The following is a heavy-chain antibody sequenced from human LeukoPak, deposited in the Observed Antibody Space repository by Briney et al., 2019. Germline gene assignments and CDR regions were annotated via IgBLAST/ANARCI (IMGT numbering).Heavy chain of an antibody. CDR3: ARFASIAGDY. V-gene: IGHV3-30*04. CDR1: GFTSSGYA. J-gene: IGHJ4*02. Sequence: GGSLRLSCAASGFTSSGYAMHWVRQAPGKGLEWVAVISYDGSNKYYADSVKGRFTISRDNSKNTLYLQMNSLRAEDTAVYYCARFASIAGDYWGQGTLVTVSS. D-gene: IGHD6-6*01. CDR2: ISYDGSNK.